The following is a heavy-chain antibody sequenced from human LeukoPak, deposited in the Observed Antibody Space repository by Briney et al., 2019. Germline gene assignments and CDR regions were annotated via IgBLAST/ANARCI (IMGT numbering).Heavy chain of an antibody. V-gene: IGHV4-61*01. Sequence: PSQTLSLTCIVSGDSISSGSYYWSWIRQPPGKGLEWIGYIYYSGSTNYNPSLKSRVTISVDTSKNQFSLKLSSVTAADTAVYYCARESSSGYYFDYWGQGTLVTVSS. CDR2: IYYSGST. D-gene: IGHD3-22*01. J-gene: IGHJ4*02. CDR3: ARESSSGYYFDY. CDR1: GDSISSGSYY.